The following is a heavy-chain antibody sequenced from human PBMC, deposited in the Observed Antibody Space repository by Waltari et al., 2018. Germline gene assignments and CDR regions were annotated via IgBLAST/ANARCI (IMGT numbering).Heavy chain of an antibody. CDR1: GYTFTGYY. CDR2: INPNSGGT. CDR3: ARGYDYIRGSYRAISPEVDY. D-gene: IGHD3-16*02. V-gene: IGHV1-2*02. J-gene: IGHJ4*02. Sequence: QVQLVQSGAEVKKPGASVKVSCKASGYTFTGYYMHWVRQAPGQGLEWMGWINPNSGGTNYAQKFQGRVTMTRDTSISTAYMELSRLRSDDTAVYYCARGYDYIRGSYRAISPEVDYWGQGTLVTVSS.